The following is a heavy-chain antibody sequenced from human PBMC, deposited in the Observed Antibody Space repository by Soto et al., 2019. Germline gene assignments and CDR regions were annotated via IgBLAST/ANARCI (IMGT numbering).Heavy chain of an antibody. Sequence: EVQLVESGGGLVQPGGSLRLSCAASGFTFSGYWMHWVRQAPGKGLVWVSRIYSDGSGASYADSVKGRFTISRDNAENTVYLQMNSLRAEDTAVYYCLGGSYRGDFDHWGQGTLVTVSS. J-gene: IGHJ4*02. V-gene: IGHV3-74*01. D-gene: IGHD1-26*01. CDR2: IYSDGSGA. CDR3: LGGSYRGDFDH. CDR1: GFTFSGYW.